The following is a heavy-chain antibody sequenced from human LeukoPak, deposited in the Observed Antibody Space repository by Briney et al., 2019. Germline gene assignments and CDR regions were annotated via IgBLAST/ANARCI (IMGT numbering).Heavy chain of an antibody. J-gene: IGHJ4*02. Sequence: GGSLRLSCAASGFTFSNYNMNWVRQAPGKGLEWVAVISYDGSNKYYADSVKDRFTISRDNSKNTLYLQMNSLRAEDTAVYYCARVVPDSSSWYGGYYFDYWGQGTLVTVSS. CDR2: ISYDGSNK. V-gene: IGHV3-30-3*01. D-gene: IGHD6-13*01. CDR1: GFTFSNYN. CDR3: ARVVPDSSSWYGGYYFDY.